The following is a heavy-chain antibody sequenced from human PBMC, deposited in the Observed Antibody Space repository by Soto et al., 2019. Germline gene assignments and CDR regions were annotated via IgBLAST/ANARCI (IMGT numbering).Heavy chain of an antibody. CDR2: IWYDGSNK. Sequence: PSETLSLTCTVSGGSISSSYGMHWVRQAPGKGLEWVAVIWYDGSNKYYADSVKGRFTISRDNSKNTLYLQMNSLRAEDTAVYYCARDQGGSYSRVGSIDAFDIWGQGTMVTVSS. CDR3: ARDQGGSYSRVGSIDAFDI. D-gene: IGHD1-26*01. CDR1: GGSISSSYG. V-gene: IGHV3-33*08. J-gene: IGHJ3*02.